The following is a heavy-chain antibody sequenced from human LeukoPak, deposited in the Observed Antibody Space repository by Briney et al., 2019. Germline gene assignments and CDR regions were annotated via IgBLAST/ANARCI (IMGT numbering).Heavy chain of an antibody. V-gene: IGHV6-1*01. D-gene: IGHD1-26*01. CDR3: ARDVGATRIGWVWFGP. CDR2: TYYRSKWFN. CDR1: GDSVSSNSSA. J-gene: IGHJ5*02. Sequence: SQTLSLTCAISGDSVSSNSSAWNWIRQSPSRGLEWLGRTYYRSKWFNDYAASVKSRITINPDTSKNQFSLKLSSVTPDDTAVYYCARDVGATRIGWVWFGPWGQGTQVTVSS.